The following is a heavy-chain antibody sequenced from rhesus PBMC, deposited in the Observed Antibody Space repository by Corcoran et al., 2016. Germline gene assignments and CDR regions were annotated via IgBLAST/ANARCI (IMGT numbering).Heavy chain of an antibody. CDR1: GGSISDDYY. Sequence: QVQLQESGPGLVKPSETLSLTCAVSGGSISDDYYWSWIRQPPGKGLEWIGYIYGSGGGTNYNPSLKNLVTISIDTSKNQFSLTRSSVTAADTAVYYCARVNSSWYAFDFWGQGLRVTVSS. V-gene: IGHV4-106*01. CDR2: IYGSGGGT. CDR3: ARVNSSWYAFDF. D-gene: IGHD6-13*01. J-gene: IGHJ3*01.